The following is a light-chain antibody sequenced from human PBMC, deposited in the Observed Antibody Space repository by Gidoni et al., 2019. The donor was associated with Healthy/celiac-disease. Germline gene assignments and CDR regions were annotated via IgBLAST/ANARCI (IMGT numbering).Light chain of an antibody. Sequence: DIQMTQSPSSLSASVGDRVTITCRASQSISSYLNWYQQKPGKAPKLVIYAASSLQSGVPSRFSGSGSGTDFTITIRSLKTEEFATYYCQQSYSTPEITCGGGTKVEIK. J-gene: IGKJ4*01. V-gene: IGKV1-39*01. CDR3: QQSYSTPEIT. CDR2: AAS. CDR1: QSISSY.